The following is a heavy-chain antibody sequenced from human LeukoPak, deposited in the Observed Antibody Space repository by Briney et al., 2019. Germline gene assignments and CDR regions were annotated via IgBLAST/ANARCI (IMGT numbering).Heavy chain of an antibody. CDR2: IHYSGST. CDR1: GGSVSGHH. J-gene: IGHJ4*02. D-gene: IGHD1-26*01. Sequence: PSETLSLTCTVSGGSVSGHHWSWIRQPPGKGLEWIGHIHYSGSTNYNAPLKSRVTMSVDTSKNHFSLNLCSVTAADTAVYYCARDIRVVGATLYFDFWGQGTLVTVSS. CDR3: ARDIRVVGATLYFDF. V-gene: IGHV4-59*02.